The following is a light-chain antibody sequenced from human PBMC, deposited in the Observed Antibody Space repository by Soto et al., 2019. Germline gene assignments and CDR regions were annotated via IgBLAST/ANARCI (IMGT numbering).Light chain of an antibody. CDR2: GIN. CDR1: SSNIGAGYD. Sequence: QPVLTQPPSVSGAPGQRVTISCTGSSSNIGAGYDVYWYQQLPGTAPKPLIYGINNRPSGVPDRFSGSKSGTSASLAITGLQAEDEAHYFCQSYDRSLSGVLFGRGTKLTVL. V-gene: IGLV1-40*01. CDR3: QSYDRSLSGVL. J-gene: IGLJ2*01.